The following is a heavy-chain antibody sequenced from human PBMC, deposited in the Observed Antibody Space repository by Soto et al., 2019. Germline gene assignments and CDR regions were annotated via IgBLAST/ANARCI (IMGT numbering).Heavy chain of an antibody. CDR1: GFTFSSYA. D-gene: IGHD5-18*01. Sequence: GGSLRLSCAASGFTFSSYAMGWVRQAPGKGLEWVSAISGSGGSTYYADSVKGRFTISRDNSKNTLYLQMNSLRAEDTAVYYCARPLNPAMVNWPGQGDYWGQGTLVTVSS. V-gene: IGHV3-23*01. CDR2: ISGSGGST. J-gene: IGHJ4*02. CDR3: ARPLNPAMVNWPGQGDY.